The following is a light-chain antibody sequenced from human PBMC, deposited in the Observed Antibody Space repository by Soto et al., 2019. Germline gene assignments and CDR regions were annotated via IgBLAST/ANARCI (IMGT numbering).Light chain of an antibody. CDR1: QSMNDW. V-gene: IGKV1-5*01. J-gene: IGKJ1*01. CDR2: DAS. Sequence: DIQMTQSPSTLSASVRDRVTNTCRASQSMNDWLAWYKQKPGKAPKVLNYDASSLQSGVPSRISVSGFGTEFSFTIDILQPDDVATYYCLLYNAFSQTFGQGTKVDIK. CDR3: LLYNAFSQT.